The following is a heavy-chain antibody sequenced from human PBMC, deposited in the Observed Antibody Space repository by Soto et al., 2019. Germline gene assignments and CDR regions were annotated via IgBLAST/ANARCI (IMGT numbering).Heavy chain of an antibody. D-gene: IGHD2-8*01. V-gene: IGHV2-5*02. CDR2: IYWDDDN. J-gene: IGHJ4*02. CDR3: AHGRWSYYFDY. Sequence: QITLKESGPTLVKPTQTLTLTCTFSGFSLSTSGVSVGWIRQPPGKALEWLALIYWDDDNRYSPSLKSRLTITKDTSKNQVVLTMTNMDPVDTATYYCAHGRWSYYFDYWGQGTLVTVSS. CDR1: GFSLSTSGVS.